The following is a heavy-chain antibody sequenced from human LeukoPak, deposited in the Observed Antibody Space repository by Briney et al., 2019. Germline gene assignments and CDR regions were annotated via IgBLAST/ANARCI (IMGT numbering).Heavy chain of an antibody. CDR1: GGSFSGYY. V-gene: IGHV4-34*01. CDR3: ARPIVVVRRRAFDI. Sequence: SETLSLTCAVYGGSFSGYYWSWIRQPPGKGLEWIGEISHSGSTNLNRCLKSRVTISVDTSKNQFSLKLSAVTAADTAVYYCARPIVVVRRRAFDIWGQGTMVTVSS. J-gene: IGHJ3*02. D-gene: IGHD2-21*01. CDR2: ISHSGST.